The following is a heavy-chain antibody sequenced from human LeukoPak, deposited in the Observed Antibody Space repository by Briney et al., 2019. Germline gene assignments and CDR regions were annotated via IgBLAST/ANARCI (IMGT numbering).Heavy chain of an antibody. CDR2: IYYSGST. V-gene: IGHV4-39*01. Sequence: SETLSLTCTVSGGSISSSSYYWGWIRQPPGKGLEWIGSIYYSGSTYYNPSLKSRVTISVDTSKNQFSLKLSSVTAADTAVYYCARYRSARGYYFDYWGQGTLVTVSS. D-gene: IGHD3-16*02. J-gene: IGHJ4*02. CDR1: GGSISSSSYY. CDR3: ARYRSARGYYFDY.